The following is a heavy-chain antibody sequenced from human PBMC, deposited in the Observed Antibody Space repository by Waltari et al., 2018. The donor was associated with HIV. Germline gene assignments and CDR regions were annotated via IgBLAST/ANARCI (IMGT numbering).Heavy chain of an antibody. D-gene: IGHD2-15*01. CDR3: ARGKTGYSYLDS. V-gene: IGHV4-59*02. J-gene: IGHJ4*02. CDR2: FYSSGSV. Sequence: LQESGPSLVKPSETLSVICDVYHDSVNTYYWNWIRQAPGKEFELIGYFYSSGSVNYSPSLAGRVTMSMDSSRKQFSLKLSAVTAADTATYYCARGKTGYSYLDSWGPGTLITVSS. CDR1: HDSVNTYY.